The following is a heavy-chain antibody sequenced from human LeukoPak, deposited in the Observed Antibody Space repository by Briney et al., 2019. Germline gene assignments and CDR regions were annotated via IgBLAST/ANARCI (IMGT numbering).Heavy chain of an antibody. CDR3: AREPEPQDYGDTVNAYDL. J-gene: IGHJ3*01. Sequence: SGTLSLTCAVYGGSLSGHYWSWIRQSPGKGLEWIGDIHHDGRTKYSPSLKSRVTILLDTSKNEVSLRLTPVTAADTALYFCAREPEPQDYGDTVNAYDLWGQGTMVIVSS. CDR2: IHHDGRT. CDR1: GGSLSGHY. V-gene: IGHV4-34*01. D-gene: IGHD4-17*01.